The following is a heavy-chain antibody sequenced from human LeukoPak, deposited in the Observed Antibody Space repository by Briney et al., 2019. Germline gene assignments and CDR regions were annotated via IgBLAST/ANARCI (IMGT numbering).Heavy chain of an antibody. Sequence: GGSLRLSCAASGFTFSTYWMHWVRQAPGKGLVWVSRINSDGSSTSDADSVKGRFTISRDNARNTLYLQMNSLRVEDTAVYYCARDVGYDFWSGEAYAFDIWGQGTMVTVSS. CDR3: ARDVGYDFWSGEAYAFDI. V-gene: IGHV3-74*01. CDR1: GFTFSTYW. J-gene: IGHJ3*02. CDR2: INSDGSST. D-gene: IGHD3-3*01.